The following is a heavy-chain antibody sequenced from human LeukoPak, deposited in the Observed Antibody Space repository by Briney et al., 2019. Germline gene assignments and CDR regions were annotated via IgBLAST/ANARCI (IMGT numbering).Heavy chain of an antibody. V-gene: IGHV1-24*01. J-gene: IGHJ4*02. CDR2: FDPEDGET. CDR1: GYTLTELS. Sequence: ASVKVSCKVSGYTLTELSMHWVRQAPGKGREWMGGFDPEDGETIYAQKFQGRVTMTEDTSTDTAYMELSRLRSEDTAVYYCATLNDGFKDYWGQGTLVTVSS. D-gene: IGHD1-1*01. CDR3: ATLNDGFKDY.